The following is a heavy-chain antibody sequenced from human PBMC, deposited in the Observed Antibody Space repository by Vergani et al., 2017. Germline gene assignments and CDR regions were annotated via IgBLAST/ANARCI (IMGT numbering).Heavy chain of an antibody. CDR1: GFTFSSYA. V-gene: IGHV3-30-3*01. CDR2: ISYDGSNK. Sequence: QVQLVESGGGVVQPGGSLRLSCAASGFTFSSYAMHWVRQAPGKGLEWVAVISYDGSNKYYADSVKGRFTISRDNSKNTLYLQMNSLRAEDTAVYYCARDGGLGYCSSTSCYTFDYWGQGTLVTVSS. D-gene: IGHD2-2*02. J-gene: IGHJ4*02. CDR3: ARDGGLGYCSSTSCYTFDY.